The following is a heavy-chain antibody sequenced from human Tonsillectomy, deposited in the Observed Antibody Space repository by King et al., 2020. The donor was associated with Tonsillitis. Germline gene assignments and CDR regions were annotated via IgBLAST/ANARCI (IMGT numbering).Heavy chain of an antibody. V-gene: IGHV1-46*01. CDR2: INPSGGST. J-gene: IGHJ6*02. CDR3: ARGLVFEELLLGEHYYHYGMDV. Sequence: QLVQSGAEVKKPGASVKVSCKASGYTFTTYFMHWVRQAPGQGLEWMGIINPSGGSTSYAQKFQGRVTMTRDTSTSTVYMELSSLRSEDTAVYYCARGLVFEELLLGEHYYHYGMDVWGQGTTVTVSS. D-gene: IGHD3-10*02. CDR1: GYTFTTYF.